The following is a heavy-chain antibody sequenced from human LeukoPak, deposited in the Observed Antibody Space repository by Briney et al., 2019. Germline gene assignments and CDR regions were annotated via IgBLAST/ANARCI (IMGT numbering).Heavy chain of an antibody. CDR3: ARVGGYSGDAAI. J-gene: IGHJ4*02. CDR2: TYYSGST. D-gene: IGHD5-12*01. Sequence: SQTLSLTCTVSGGSIGSGGYYWSWLRQHPGKGLEWIGYTYYSGSTYYNPSLRSQVNISLDTSKNQFSLKLNSVTAADTAVYYCARVGGYSGDAAIWGQGTLVTVSS. V-gene: IGHV4-31*01. CDR1: GGSIGSGGYY.